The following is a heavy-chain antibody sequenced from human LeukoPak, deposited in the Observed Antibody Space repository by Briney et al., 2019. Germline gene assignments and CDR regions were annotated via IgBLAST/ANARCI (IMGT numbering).Heavy chain of an antibody. V-gene: IGHV4-4*07. CDR3: ARGASGDAVDTYGSWRRYYYYYMDF. D-gene: IGHD3-10*01. CDR2: IHNSGTT. J-gene: IGHJ6*03. CDR1: SGSISDYY. Sequence: PSETLSLTCTVSSGSISDYYWSWIRQPAGKGLEWIGRIHNSGTTNYSPSLKSRVTISMDMSKSQFSLELTSVTAADTAVYYCARGASGDAVDTYGSWRRYYYYYMDFWGKGTTVTISS.